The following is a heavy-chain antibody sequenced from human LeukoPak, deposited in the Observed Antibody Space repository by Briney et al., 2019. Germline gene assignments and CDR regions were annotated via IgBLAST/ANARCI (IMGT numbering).Heavy chain of an antibody. CDR2: ISGSGVST. J-gene: IGHJ5*02. CDR1: GFTFSSFA. Sequence: PGGSLRLSCAASGFTFSSFAMNWVRQAPGKGLEWVSAISGSGVSTFYADSVKGRFTFSRDNSKNILYLEMNSLRAEDTAVYYCAKGAAGARWFDTWGQGTLVTASS. V-gene: IGHV3-23*01. CDR3: AKGAAGARWFDT. D-gene: IGHD6-13*01.